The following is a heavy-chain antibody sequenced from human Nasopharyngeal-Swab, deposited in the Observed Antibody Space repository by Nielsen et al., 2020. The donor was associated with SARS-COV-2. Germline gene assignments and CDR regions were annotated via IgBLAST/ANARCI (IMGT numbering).Heavy chain of an antibody. CDR2: INHRGST. V-gene: IGHV4-34*01. D-gene: IGHD5-18*01. CDR1: GGAFSGYY. CDR3: ARMRSAQLWYEN. J-gene: IGHJ4*02. Sequence: LSLTCAVYGGAFSGYYWSWIRQPPGKGLEWIGEINHRGSTNYNPSLKSRVTISVDMSKNQFTLKLGSVTGADTAVYYCARMRSAQLWYENWGQGTLVTVSS.